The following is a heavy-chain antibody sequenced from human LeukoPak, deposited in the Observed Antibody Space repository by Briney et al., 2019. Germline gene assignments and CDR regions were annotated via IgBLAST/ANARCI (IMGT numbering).Heavy chain of an antibody. Sequence: GGSLRLSCGASGFTFSSYAMSWVRQAPGKGLEWVLAMSGSGGRTDYADSVKGRFTISRDNSKNTLYLQMNSLRPEETAVYYCARDGEYSYGYGFDYWGQGTLVTVSS. CDR2: MSGSGGRT. V-gene: IGHV3-23*01. D-gene: IGHD5-18*01. CDR3: ARDGEYSYGYGFDY. J-gene: IGHJ4*02. CDR1: GFTFSSYA.